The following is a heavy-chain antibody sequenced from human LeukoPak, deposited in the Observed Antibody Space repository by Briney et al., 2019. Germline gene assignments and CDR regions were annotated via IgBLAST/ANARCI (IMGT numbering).Heavy chain of an antibody. D-gene: IGHD3-22*01. CDR2: ISSSSSYI. V-gene: IGHV3-21*01. CDR1: GFTFSSYS. J-gene: IGHJ4*02. CDR3: ARDLDSSGYYDY. Sequence: GGSLRLSCAASGFTFSSYSMNWVRQAPGKGLEWVSSISSSSSYIYYADSVKGRFTISRDNAKNSLYLQMNSLRAEDTAVYYCARDLDSSGYYDYWGQGTLVTVSS.